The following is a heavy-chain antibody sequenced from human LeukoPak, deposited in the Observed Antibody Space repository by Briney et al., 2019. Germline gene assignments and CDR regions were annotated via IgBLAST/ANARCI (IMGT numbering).Heavy chain of an antibody. J-gene: IGHJ4*02. CDR3: AEESFIAAGSYYFDY. CDR1: GFYITTFS. Sequence: PGGSLRLSCVASGFYITTFSMTWVRQAPGKGLEWVANIKKDGDQKNYVDSVEDRFTISRDNARNSLFLQMDSLRAEDTAVYYCAEESFIAAGSYYFDYWGQGTLVTVSS. V-gene: IGHV3-7*01. CDR2: IKKDGDQK. D-gene: IGHD6-13*01.